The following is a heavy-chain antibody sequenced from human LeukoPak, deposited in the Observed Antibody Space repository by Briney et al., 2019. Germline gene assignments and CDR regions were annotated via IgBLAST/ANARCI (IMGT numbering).Heavy chain of an antibody. CDR3: ARGLYGSGSYYKMELGIFDY. J-gene: IGHJ4*02. CDR1: GFTFSSYA. CDR2: ISYDGSNK. D-gene: IGHD3-10*01. Sequence: GRSLRLSCAASGFTFSSYAMHWVRQAPGKGLEWVAVISYDGSNKYYADPVKGRFTISRDNSKNTLYLQMNSLRAEDTAVYYCARGLYGSGSYYKMELGIFDYWGQGTLVTVSS. V-gene: IGHV3-30*04.